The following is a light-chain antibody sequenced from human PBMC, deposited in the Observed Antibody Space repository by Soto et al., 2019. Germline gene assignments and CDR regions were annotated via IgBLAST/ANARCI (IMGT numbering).Light chain of an antibody. CDR3: QQRSNWPPYT. V-gene: IGKV3-11*01. CDR2: DAS. Sequence: EIVLTQSPATLSLSPGERATLSCRASQSVSSYLAWYQQKPGQAPRLLIYDASNRATGIPARFSGSGSGTDFTLTISRLEPEDVAVYYCQQRSNWPPYTFGGGTKLEIK. CDR1: QSVSSY. J-gene: IGKJ2*01.